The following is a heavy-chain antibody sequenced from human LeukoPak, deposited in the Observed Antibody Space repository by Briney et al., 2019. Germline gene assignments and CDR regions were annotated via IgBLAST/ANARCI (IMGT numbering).Heavy chain of an antibody. J-gene: IGHJ4*02. V-gene: IGHV3-33*08. Sequence: GGSLRLSCAASGFTFRSYGMHWVRQAPGKGLEWVAVIWYDGSNKYYADSVKGRFTISRDNSKNTLYLQMNSLRAEDTAVYYCARGIIQLWFIDYWGQGTLVTVSS. CDR2: IWYDGSNK. CDR3: ARGIIQLWFIDY. D-gene: IGHD5-18*01. CDR1: GFTFRSYG.